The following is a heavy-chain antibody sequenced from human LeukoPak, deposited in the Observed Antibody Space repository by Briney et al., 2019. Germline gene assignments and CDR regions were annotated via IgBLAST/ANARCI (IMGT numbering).Heavy chain of an antibody. V-gene: IGHV3-33*01. CDR3: ARDLITMVRGVIKKNYFDC. CDR2: IWYDGSNK. J-gene: IGHJ4*02. Sequence: GRSLRLSCAASGFTFSSYGMHWVRQAPGKGLEWVAVIWYDGSNKYYADSVKGGFTISRDNSKNTLYLQMNSLRAEDTAVYYCARDLITMVRGVIKKNYFDCWGQGTLVTVSS. D-gene: IGHD3-10*01. CDR1: GFTFSSYG.